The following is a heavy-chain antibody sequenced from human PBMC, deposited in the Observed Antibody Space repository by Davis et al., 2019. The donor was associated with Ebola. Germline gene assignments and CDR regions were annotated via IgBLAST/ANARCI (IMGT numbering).Heavy chain of an antibody. CDR2: IYPGDSDA. V-gene: IGHV5-51*01. Sequence: GESLKISCKGSGYMFTNYWIGWVRQMPGKGLEWMGMIYPGDSDARYSPSFQGQVTISVDKSINTAYLQWSSLKASDTAMYYCARQGYCNSTSCNNWFDPWGQGTLVTVSS. D-gene: IGHD2-2*01. CDR1: GYMFTNYW. J-gene: IGHJ5*02. CDR3: ARQGYCNSTSCNNWFDP.